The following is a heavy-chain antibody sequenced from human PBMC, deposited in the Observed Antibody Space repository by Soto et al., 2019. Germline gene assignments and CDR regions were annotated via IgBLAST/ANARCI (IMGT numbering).Heavy chain of an antibody. D-gene: IGHD7-27*01. CDR2: IYYTGST. CDR3: AREARGDPLSYACDI. V-gene: IGHV4-31*03. J-gene: IGHJ3*02. Sequence: LSLTCNVSGGSIPSGGHYWSWIRQHPGKGLAWIGYIYYTGSTYYTPSLKSRVIISRDTSQNHFSLQLNSVTAANTAIYFCAREARGDPLSYACDIWGRGTMVTVSS. CDR1: GGSIPSGGHY.